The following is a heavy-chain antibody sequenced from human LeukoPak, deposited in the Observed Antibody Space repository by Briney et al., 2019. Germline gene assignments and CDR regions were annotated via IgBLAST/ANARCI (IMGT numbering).Heavy chain of an antibody. CDR1: GYSFTSYW. V-gene: IGHV5-51*01. CDR3: ARQKRPYDFWSGYYIYYFDY. Sequence: GESLKISCKGSGYSFTSYWIGWVRQMPGKGLEWMGIIYPGDSDTRYSPSFQGQVTISADKSISTAYLQWSGLKASDTAMYYCARQKRPYDFWSGYYIYYFDYWGQGTLVTVSS. D-gene: IGHD3-3*01. J-gene: IGHJ4*02. CDR2: IYPGDSDT.